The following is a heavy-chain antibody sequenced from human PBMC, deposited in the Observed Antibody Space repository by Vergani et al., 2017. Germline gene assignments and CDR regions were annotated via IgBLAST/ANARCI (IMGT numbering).Heavy chain of an antibody. J-gene: IGHJ4*02. V-gene: IGHV5-51*03. Sequence: EVQLVQSGAEVTKPGESLKISCKGSGYNFTNYWIAWVRQMPGKGLEWMGIIYPGDSDTRYSPSFQGQVTITADKSITTAYLQWSSLKASDTAMYYCTRFDWGSFPFDYWGQGTLVTVSS. CDR3: TRFDWGSFPFDY. CDR1: GYNFTNYW. CDR2: IYPGDSDT. D-gene: IGHD7-27*01.